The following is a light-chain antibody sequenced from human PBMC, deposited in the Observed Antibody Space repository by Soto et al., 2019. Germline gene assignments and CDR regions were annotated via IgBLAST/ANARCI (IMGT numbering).Light chain of an antibody. CDR2: AAS. Sequence: DIQMTQSPSSLSASVGDRVTITCRASQTIRSYLSWYQQKQGKAPKLLIYAASSLQSGVPSRFSGSGSGTDFTLTISSLQPEDFETDYCQQSYNTPRTFGQGTKVDIK. J-gene: IGKJ1*01. CDR1: QTIRSY. V-gene: IGKV1-39*01. CDR3: QQSYNTPRT.